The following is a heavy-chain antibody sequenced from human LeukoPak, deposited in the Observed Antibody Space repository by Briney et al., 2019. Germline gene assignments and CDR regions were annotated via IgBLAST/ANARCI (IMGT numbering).Heavy chain of an antibody. J-gene: IGHJ5*02. Sequence: PGGSLRLSCAASGFTFSSYAMSWVRQPPGKGLEWIGEINHSGSTNYNPSLKSRVTISVDTSKNQFSLKLSSVTAADTAVYYCARGAVDHYYGHNRRNWFDPWGQGTLVTVSS. D-gene: IGHD3-10*01. CDR2: INHSGST. CDR1: GFTFSSYA. V-gene: IGHV4-34*01. CDR3: ARGAVDHYYGHNRRNWFDP.